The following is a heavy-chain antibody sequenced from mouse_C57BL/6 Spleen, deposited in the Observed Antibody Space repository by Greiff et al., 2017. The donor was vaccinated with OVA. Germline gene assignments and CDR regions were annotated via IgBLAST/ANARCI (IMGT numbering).Heavy chain of an antibody. CDR1: GYTFTSYW. CDR3: AREGPYYFDY. V-gene: IGHV1-52*01. D-gene: IGHD3-3*01. Sequence: VKLQQPGAELVRPGSSVKLSCKASGYTFTSYWMHWVKQRPIQGLEWIGNIDPSDSETHYNQKFKDKATLTVDKSSSTAYMQLSSLTSEDSAVYYCAREGPYYFDYWGQGTTLTVSS. J-gene: IGHJ2*01. CDR2: IDPSDSET.